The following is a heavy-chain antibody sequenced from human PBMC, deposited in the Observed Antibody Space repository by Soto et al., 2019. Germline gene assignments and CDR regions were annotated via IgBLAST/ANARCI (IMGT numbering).Heavy chain of an antibody. CDR1: GDGVSSNSAA. J-gene: IGHJ3*01. V-gene: IGHV6-1*01. D-gene: IGHD3-16*01. CDR2: TYYRSKWYY. Sequence: SQTLSLTCAISGDGVSSNSAAWNWIRQSPSRELEWLGRTYYRSKWYYEYAGSVKSRISINPDTSKNQFSLHLNSAAPEDTAVYYCAGGGDAFDVWGQGTMVT. CDR3: AGGGDAFDV.